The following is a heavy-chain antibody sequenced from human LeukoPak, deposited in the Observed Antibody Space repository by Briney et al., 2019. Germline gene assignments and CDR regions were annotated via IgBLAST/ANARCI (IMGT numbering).Heavy chain of an antibody. D-gene: IGHD6-13*01. CDR1: GFTFSSYW. Sequence: PGGSLRLSCAASGFTFSSYWMHWVRQAPGKGLVWVSRINSDGSSTSYADSVKGRFTISRDNAKNTLYLQMNSLRAEDTAVYYCARWDSSSWGEDYYYYGMDVWGQGTTVTVSS. V-gene: IGHV3-74*01. J-gene: IGHJ6*02. CDR3: ARWDSSSWGEDYYYYGMDV. CDR2: INSDGSST.